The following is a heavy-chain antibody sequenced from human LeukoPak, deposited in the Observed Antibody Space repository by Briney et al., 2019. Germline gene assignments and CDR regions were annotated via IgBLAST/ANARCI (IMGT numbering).Heavy chain of an antibody. J-gene: IGHJ4*02. V-gene: IGHV3-33*01. Sequence: GRSLRLSCAASGFIFSDYGMHWVRQAPGKGLEWVAVIWNNGNNRYADSVRGRFTISRDDSKNTLYLQMDSLRAEDTAVYYCTTGGGSANCYDSSGYLGLDYYWGQGTLVTVSS. CDR2: IWNNGNNR. D-gene: IGHD3-22*01. CDR1: GFIFSDYG. CDR3: TTGGGSANCYDSSGYLGLDYY.